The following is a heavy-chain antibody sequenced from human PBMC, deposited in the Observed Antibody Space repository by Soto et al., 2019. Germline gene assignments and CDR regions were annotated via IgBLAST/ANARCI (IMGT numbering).Heavy chain of an antibody. CDR2: LTVTGDSA. CDR1: GFRLSDSA. V-gene: IGHV3-23*01. J-gene: IGHJ3*02. D-gene: IGHD4-17*01. Sequence: PGGSLRLSCAASGFRLSDSAVSWVRQAPGKGLEWVSSLTVTGDSAFYADSVKGRFTISRDNSKNTLYLQMNSLRAEDTAVYYCARSKDYGDYADAFDIWGQGTMVTVSS. CDR3: ARSKDYGDYADAFDI.